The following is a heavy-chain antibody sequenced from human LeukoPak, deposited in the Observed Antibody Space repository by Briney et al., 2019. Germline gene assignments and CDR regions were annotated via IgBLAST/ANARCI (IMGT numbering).Heavy chain of an antibody. CDR3: ARIINRGYSYAYLGGFDY. CDR2: ISGSGNFT. CDR1: GFTFSSYA. Sequence: GGSLRLSCAASGFTFSSYAMSWVRQAPGKGLQWVSSISGSGNFTFYTDSVKGRFTISRDNAKNSLYLQMNSLRAEDTAVYYCARIINRGYSYAYLGGFDYWGQGTLVTVSS. D-gene: IGHD5-18*01. J-gene: IGHJ4*02. V-gene: IGHV3-23*01.